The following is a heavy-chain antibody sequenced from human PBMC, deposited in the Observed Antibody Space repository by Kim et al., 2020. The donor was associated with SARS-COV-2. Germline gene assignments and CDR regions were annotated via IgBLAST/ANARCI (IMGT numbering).Heavy chain of an antibody. Sequence: GGSLRLSCGSSGFTFSHSGMHWVRQPPGKGLEWVAVISHNGGYKYYVDSVLGRFTISRDNSKNRLYLQMNSLRPDDTAIYFCAKDLGVATDGHFYGMDVWGQGTTVAVAS. CDR3: AKDLGVATDGHFYGMDV. V-gene: IGHV3-30*18. CDR1: GFTFSHSG. J-gene: IGHJ6*02. D-gene: IGHD6-19*01. CDR2: ISHNGGYK.